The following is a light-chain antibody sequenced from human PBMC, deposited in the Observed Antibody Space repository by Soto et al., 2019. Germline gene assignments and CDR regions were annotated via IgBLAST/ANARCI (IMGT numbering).Light chain of an antibody. CDR2: EVS. J-gene: IGLJ1*01. CDR1: SSDVGNYNY. Sequence: QTVVTQPASVSGSPGQSITISCTGTSSDVGNYNYVSWYQQHPGKAPKLMIYEVSNRPSGVSDRFSGSKSGNTASLTISGLQAEDEADYYCSSYTSSTSYVFGVGTKLT. V-gene: IGLV2-14*01. CDR3: SSYTSSTSYV.